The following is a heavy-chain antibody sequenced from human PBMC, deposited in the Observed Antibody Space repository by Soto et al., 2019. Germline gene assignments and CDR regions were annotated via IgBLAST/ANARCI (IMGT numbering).Heavy chain of an antibody. V-gene: IGHV3-21*01. CDR3: ARDRSPGSYLRRRHRTPHGMDV. J-gene: IGHJ6*02. CDR2: ISSSSSYI. D-gene: IGHD1-26*01. CDR1: GFTFSSYS. Sequence: GGSLRLSCAASGFTFSSYSMNWVRQAPGKGLEWVSSISSSSSYIYYADSVKGRFTISRDNAKNSLYLQVNSLRAEDTAVYYCARDRSPGSYLRRRHRTPHGMDVWGQGTTVTVSS.